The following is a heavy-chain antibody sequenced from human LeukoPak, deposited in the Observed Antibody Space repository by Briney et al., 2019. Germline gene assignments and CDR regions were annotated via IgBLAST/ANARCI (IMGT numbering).Heavy chain of an antibody. CDR3: ARPWATVTTEDAFDI. J-gene: IGHJ3*02. D-gene: IGHD4-17*01. Sequence: KPSETLSLTCTVSGGSISSSSYYWGWIRQPPGKGLEWIGSIYYSGSTYYNPSLKSRVTISVDTSKNQFSLKLSSVTAADTAVYYCARPWATVTTEDAFDIWGQGTMVTVSS. CDR1: GGSISSSSYY. V-gene: IGHV4-39*01. CDR2: IYYSGST.